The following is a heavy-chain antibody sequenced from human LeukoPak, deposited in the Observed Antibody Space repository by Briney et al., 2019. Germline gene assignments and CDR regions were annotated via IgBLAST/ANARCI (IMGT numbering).Heavy chain of an antibody. J-gene: IGHJ5*02. CDR1: GYTFTGYY. CDR3: ARSGSRYDSSGYYPNWFDP. D-gene: IGHD3-22*01. CDR2: IIPILGIA. V-gene: IGHV1-69*02. Sequence: SVKVSCKASGYTFTGYYMHWVRQAPGQGLEWMGRIIPILGIANYAQKFQGRVTITADKSTSTAYMELSSLRSEDTAVYYCARSGSRYDSSGYYPNWFDPWGQGTLVTVSS.